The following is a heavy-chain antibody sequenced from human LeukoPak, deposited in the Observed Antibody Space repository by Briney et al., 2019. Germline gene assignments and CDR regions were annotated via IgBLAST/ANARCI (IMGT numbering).Heavy chain of an antibody. CDR3: ATDRNSGYDLNY. V-gene: IGHV1-24*01. CDR1: GYTLTELS. J-gene: IGHJ4*02. Sequence: GASVTVSCKVSGYTLTELSMHWVRQAPGKGLEGMGGFDPEDGETIYAQKFQGRVTMTEDTSTDTAYMELSSLRSEDTAVYYCATDRNSGYDLNYWGQGTLVTVSS. CDR2: FDPEDGET. D-gene: IGHD5-12*01.